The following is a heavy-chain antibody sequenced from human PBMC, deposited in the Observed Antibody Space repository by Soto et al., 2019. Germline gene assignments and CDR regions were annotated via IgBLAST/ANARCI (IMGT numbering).Heavy chain of an antibody. CDR2: ISYDGSKT. J-gene: IGHJ4*02. Sequence: QVQLVESGGGVVQPGRSLRLSCAASGFIFSTSAMHWVRQAPGKGPEWVAGISYDGSKTYHADSVKGRFTISRDNSKNTLYLQMNSLRGDDTAVYYCAKEGPYSSGWSAFDYWGQGTLVTVSS. D-gene: IGHD6-19*01. CDR1: GFIFSTSA. CDR3: AKEGPYSSGWSAFDY. V-gene: IGHV3-30*18.